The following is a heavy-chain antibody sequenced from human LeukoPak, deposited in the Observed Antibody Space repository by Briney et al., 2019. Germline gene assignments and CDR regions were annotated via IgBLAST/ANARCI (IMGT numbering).Heavy chain of an antibody. CDR3: AKDLGYYSSYYYGMDV. CDR1: GFTFSSYW. V-gene: IGHV3-7*03. D-gene: IGHD4-11*01. Sequence: GGSLRLSCAASGFTFSSYWMSWVRQAPGKGLEWVANIKQDGSEKYYVDSVKGRFTISRDNAKNSLYLQMNSLRAEDTAVYYCAKDLGYYSSYYYGMDVWAQGTTVPVSS. J-gene: IGHJ6*02. CDR2: IKQDGSEK.